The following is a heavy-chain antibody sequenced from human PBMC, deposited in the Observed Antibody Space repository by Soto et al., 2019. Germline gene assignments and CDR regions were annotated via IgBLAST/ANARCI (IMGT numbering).Heavy chain of an antibody. CDR3: AREGGIVGATPLIYYYYGMDV. V-gene: IGHV1-46*01. CDR2: INPSGGST. CDR1: GYTFTSYY. J-gene: IGHJ6*02. D-gene: IGHD1-26*01. Sequence: QVQLVQSGAEVKKPGASVKVSCKASGYTFTSYYMHWVRQAPGQGLEWMGIINPSGGSTSYAQKFQGRVTMTRDTSTSTVYMELSSLRSEDTAVYYCAREGGIVGATPLIYYYYGMDVWGQGTTVTVSS.